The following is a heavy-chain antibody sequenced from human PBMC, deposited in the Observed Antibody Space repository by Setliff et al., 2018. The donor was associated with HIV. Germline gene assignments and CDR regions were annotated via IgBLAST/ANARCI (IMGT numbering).Heavy chain of an antibody. J-gene: IGHJ6*03. CDR1: GGTFGNSA. V-gene: IGHV1-69*05. D-gene: IGHD3-10*01. CDR3: ASALYYYYMDV. CDR2: IIPFVGVT. Sequence: ASVKVSCKTSGGTFGNSAISWVRQAPGQGLEWMGGIIPFVGVTTYAQNFQGRVTITKDESTGTAYMEVSSLRSEDTAIYFCASALYYYYMDVWGKGTAVTVSS.